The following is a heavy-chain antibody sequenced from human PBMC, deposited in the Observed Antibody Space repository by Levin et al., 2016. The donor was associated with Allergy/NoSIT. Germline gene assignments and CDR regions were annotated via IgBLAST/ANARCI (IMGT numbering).Heavy chain of an antibody. Sequence: VRQAPGKGLEWVSVIYSGGSTYYANSVKGRFTISRDNSQNTLYLQMNSLRAEDTAVYYCAKERIASIFPYYFDSWGQGTPGHRLL. D-gene: IGHD6-13*01. CDR2: IYSGGST. V-gene: IGHV3-53*01. CDR3: AKERIASIFPYYFDS. J-gene: IGHJ4*02.